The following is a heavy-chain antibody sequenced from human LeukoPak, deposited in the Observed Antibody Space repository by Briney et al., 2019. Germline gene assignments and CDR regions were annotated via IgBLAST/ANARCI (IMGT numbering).Heavy chain of an antibody. V-gene: IGHV1-2*02. CDR1: GYTFTDYY. J-gene: IGHJ5*02. D-gene: IGHD6-6*01. CDR3: ARETSEYSSSSFRFDP. Sequence: ASVKVSCKASGYTFTDYYMHWVRQAPGQGLEWMGGINPNSGGTNYAQKFQGGVTMTRDTSISTAYMELSRLRSDDTAIYYCARETSEYSSSSFRFDPWGQGTLVTVSS. CDR2: INPNSGGT.